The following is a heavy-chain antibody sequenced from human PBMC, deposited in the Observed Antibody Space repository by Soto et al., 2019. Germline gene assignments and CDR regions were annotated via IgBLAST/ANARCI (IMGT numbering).Heavy chain of an antibody. CDR3: TLHLVGPYFGY. J-gene: IGHJ4*02. V-gene: IGHV3-15*01. Sequence: PGGSLRLSSAASGYTFSVGWMSWVRQAPGKGLEWVGRIKSKIDGGTTDYAAPVQGRFTISRDDSKNTLYLQMNSLKTDDTAVYDCTLHLVGPYFGYWGQRRLVTVSS. CDR1: GYTFSVGW. CDR2: IKSKIDGGTT. D-gene: IGHD1-26*01.